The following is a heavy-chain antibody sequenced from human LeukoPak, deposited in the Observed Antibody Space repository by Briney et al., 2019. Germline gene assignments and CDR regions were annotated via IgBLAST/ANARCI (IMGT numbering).Heavy chain of an antibody. D-gene: IGHD5-18*01. J-gene: IGHJ4*02. CDR2: IYPGGSDT. V-gene: IGHV5-51*03. Sequence: KPGESLTLSCKASGYTFTNFLIGTGRQMPGKGLEWMGTIYPGGSDTRYSPSFQGQVSIPADKSTNTAYLQWSSLKASDTAIYYCARLGTAIVARYFDFWGQGTLVTVSS. CDR1: GYTFTNFL. CDR3: ARLGTAIVARYFDF.